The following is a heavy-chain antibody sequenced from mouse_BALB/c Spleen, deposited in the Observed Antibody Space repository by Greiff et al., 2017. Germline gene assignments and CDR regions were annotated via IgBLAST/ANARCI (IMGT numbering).Heavy chain of an antibody. CDR1: GFTFSDYY. D-gene: IGHD2-1*01. CDR3: ARETYGNYGGYAMDY. CDR2: ISDGGSYT. Sequence: EVHLVESGGGLVKPGGSLKLSCAASGFTFSDYYMYWVRQTPEKRLEWVATISDGGSYTYYPDSVKGRFTISRDNAKNNLYLQMSSLKSEDTAMYYCARETYGNYGGYAMDYWGQGTSVTVSS. J-gene: IGHJ4*01. V-gene: IGHV5-4*02.